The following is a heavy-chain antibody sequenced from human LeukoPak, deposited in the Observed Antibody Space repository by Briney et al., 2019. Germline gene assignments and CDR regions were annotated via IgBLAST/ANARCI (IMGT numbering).Heavy chain of an antibody. CDR1: GGSITSYY. CDR3: AREGVSYYDRSGYHY. J-gene: IGHJ4*02. Sequence: SETLSLTCTVSGGSITSYYWSWIRQPPGKGLEWIGYVYYSGSTNYNPSLNSQVTISADTSKNQFSLKLNSVTAADTAVYYCAREGVSYYDRSGYHYWGQGTLVTVSS. CDR2: VYYSGST. D-gene: IGHD3-22*01. V-gene: IGHV4-59*01.